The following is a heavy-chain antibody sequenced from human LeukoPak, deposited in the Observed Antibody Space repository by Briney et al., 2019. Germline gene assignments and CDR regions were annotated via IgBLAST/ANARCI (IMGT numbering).Heavy chain of an antibody. J-gene: IGHJ4*02. D-gene: IGHD1-26*01. Sequence: SETLSLTCAVYGGSFSGYYWSWIRQPPGKGLEWIGEINHNGSTNYNPSLKSRVTISVDTSKNQFSLKLSSVTAADTAVYYCARGKVGATPQPFDYWGQGTLVTVSS. CDR3: ARGKVGATPQPFDY. CDR2: INHNGST. CDR1: GGSFSGYY. V-gene: IGHV4-34*01.